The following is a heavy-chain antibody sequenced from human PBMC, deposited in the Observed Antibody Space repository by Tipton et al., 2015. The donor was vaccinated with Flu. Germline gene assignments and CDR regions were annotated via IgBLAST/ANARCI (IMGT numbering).Heavy chain of an antibody. Sequence: TLSLTCTVSGYFISSGYYWGWIRQSPGTGLQWIATIIQSGNAYYNPSLRSRVTIPVDTTKNLFSLNLSSVTAADTAVYYCARHGKDTGDYLASFDIWGQGTMVTVSS. CDR1: GYFISSGYY. D-gene: IGHD7-27*01. V-gene: IGHV4-38-2*02. CDR3: ARHGKDTGDYLASFDI. J-gene: IGHJ3*02. CDR2: IIQSGNA.